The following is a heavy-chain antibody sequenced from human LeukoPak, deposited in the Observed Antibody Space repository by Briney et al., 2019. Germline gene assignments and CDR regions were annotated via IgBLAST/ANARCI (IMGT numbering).Heavy chain of an antibody. V-gene: IGHV4-4*02. CDR1: VGSISSGNW. CDR3: ATAPILRGEAGEQYKYGMDV. Sequence: PSGTLSLTCAVSVGSISSGNWWSWVRQSPGKGLEWIGEVYHNGTPNYNPSLKSRVTISADTFKNHFSLKLTSVTAADMAVYYCATAPILRGEAGEQYKYGMDVWGQGTTVIVSS. CDR2: VYHNGTP. D-gene: IGHD2-2*02. J-gene: IGHJ6*02.